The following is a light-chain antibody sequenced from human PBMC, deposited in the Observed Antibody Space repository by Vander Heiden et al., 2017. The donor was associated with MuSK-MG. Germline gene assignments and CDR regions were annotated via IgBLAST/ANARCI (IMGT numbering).Light chain of an antibody. Sequence: TALTQSPGTLSLSTGHSATLPCRASQSVSSSYLAWYQQKPGQAPRLLIYGTSSRATGIPDRFSGSGSGTDFTLTISRLEPEDFAVYYCQQYGNSLFTFGPGTKVEIK. CDR1: QSVSSSY. V-gene: IGKV3-20*01. CDR2: GTS. J-gene: IGKJ3*01. CDR3: QQYGNSLFT.